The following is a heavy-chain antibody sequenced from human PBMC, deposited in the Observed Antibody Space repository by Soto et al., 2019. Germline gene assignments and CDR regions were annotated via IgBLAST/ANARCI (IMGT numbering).Heavy chain of an antibody. J-gene: IGHJ4*02. V-gene: IGHV4-59*01. Sequence: QVQLQESGPGLVKPSETLSLTCTVSGGSISSYYWSWIRQPPGKGLEWIGYIYYSGSTNYNPSLKSRVTISVDTAKNQFSLKLSSVTAADTAVYYWARGEHWGYYSDSSGYYDYWGQGTLVTVSS. CDR3: ARGEHWGYYSDSSGYYDY. CDR1: GGSISSYY. D-gene: IGHD3-22*01. CDR2: IYYSGST.